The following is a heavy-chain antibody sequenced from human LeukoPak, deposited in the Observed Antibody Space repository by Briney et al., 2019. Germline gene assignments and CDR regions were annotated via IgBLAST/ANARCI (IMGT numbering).Heavy chain of an antibody. CDR1: GGSFSGYY. CDR3: ARMGQWLVRGGFDY. V-gene: IGHV4-34*01. J-gene: IGHJ4*02. Sequence: PSETLSLTCTVYGGSFSGYYWSWIRQPPGKGLEWIGEINHSGSTNYNPSLKSRVTISADTSKNQFSLKLSSVTAADTAVYYCARMGQWLVRGGFDYWGQGTLVTVSS. D-gene: IGHD6-19*01. CDR2: INHSGST.